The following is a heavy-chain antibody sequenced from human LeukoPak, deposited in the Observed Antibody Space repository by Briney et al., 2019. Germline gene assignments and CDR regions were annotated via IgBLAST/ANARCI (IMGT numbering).Heavy chain of an antibody. D-gene: IGHD6-13*01. CDR2: ISGSGAST. CDR3: GKVVTAAGTQD. V-gene: IGHV3-23*01. CDR1: GFTFSNYG. J-gene: IGHJ1*01. Sequence: PGGSLTLSCAGSGFTFSNYGMSWVRQAPGKGLEWVSSISGSGASTYYAASVRGRFTISRDNSKNTLYLQMNSLRAEDAAVYYCGKVVTAAGTQDWGQGALVTVSS.